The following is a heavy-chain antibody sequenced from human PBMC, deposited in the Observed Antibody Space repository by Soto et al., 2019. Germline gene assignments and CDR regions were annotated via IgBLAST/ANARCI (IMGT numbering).Heavy chain of an antibody. J-gene: IGHJ6*02. CDR1: GGSISSGGYY. CDR2: IYYSGST. Sequence: PSETLSLTCTVSGGSISSGGYYWSWIRQHPGKGLEWIGYIYYSGSTYYNPSLKSRVTISVDTSKNQFSLKLSSVTAADTAVYYCAREKYCSGGSCYSQVNYYYYYGMDVWGQGTTVTLSS. V-gene: IGHV4-31*03. CDR3: AREKYCSGGSCYSQVNYYYYYGMDV. D-gene: IGHD2-15*01.